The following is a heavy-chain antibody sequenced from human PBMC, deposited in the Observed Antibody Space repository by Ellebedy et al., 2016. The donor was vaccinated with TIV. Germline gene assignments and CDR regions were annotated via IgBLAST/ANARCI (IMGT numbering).Heavy chain of an antibody. CDR1: GISVTSHY. J-gene: IGHJ6*02. Sequence: GESLKISCAASGISVTSHYMSWVRQAPGKGLEWVSVIYTGGSTYYADSVKGRFTISRDDSKNPVYLQMNSLRAEDTAVYYCARERTILEGMDVWGQGTTVTVSS. D-gene: IGHD3-9*01. CDR2: IYTGGST. CDR3: ARERTILEGMDV. V-gene: IGHV3-53*01.